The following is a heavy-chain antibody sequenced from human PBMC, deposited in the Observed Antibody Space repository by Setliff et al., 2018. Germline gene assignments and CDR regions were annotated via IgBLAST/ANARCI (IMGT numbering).Heavy chain of an antibody. V-gene: IGHV4-38-2*01. CDR3: ARLRGAFDY. J-gene: IGHJ4*02. D-gene: IGHD3-16*01. CDR1: GYSISSGYY. Sequence: LSLTCAVSGYSISSGYYWGWIRQPPGKGLEWIGNIYHSGSTYYNPSLKSRVTISVDTSKNQFSLKLSSVTAADTAVYYCARLRGAFDYWGQGTLVTVSS. CDR2: IYHSGST.